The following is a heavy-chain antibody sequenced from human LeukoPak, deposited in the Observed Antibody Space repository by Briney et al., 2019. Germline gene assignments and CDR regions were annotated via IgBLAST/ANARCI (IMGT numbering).Heavy chain of an antibody. CDR3: ARERTYERFLGGRTKYNWFGP. Sequence: ASVKVSCKASGYTFTGYYMHWVRQAPGQGLEWMGWINPNSGGTNYAQKFQGRVTMTRDTSISTAYMELSRLRSDDTAVYYCARERTYERFLGGRTKYNWFGPWGQGTLVTGS. V-gene: IGHV1-2*02. J-gene: IGHJ5*02. CDR1: GYTFTGYY. CDR2: INPNSGGT. D-gene: IGHD3-3*01.